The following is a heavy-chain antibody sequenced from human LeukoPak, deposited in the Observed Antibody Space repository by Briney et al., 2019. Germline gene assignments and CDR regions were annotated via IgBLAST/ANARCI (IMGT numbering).Heavy chain of an antibody. Sequence: SETLPLXCAVYGGSFSGYYWSWIRRPPGKGLEWIGEINHSGSTNYNPSLKSRVTISVVTSKNQFSLKLSSVTAADTAVYYCARKGPKVTIFGVVNRKTYMDVWGKGTTVTVSS. J-gene: IGHJ6*03. V-gene: IGHV4-34*01. CDR3: ARKGPKVTIFGVVNRKTYMDV. D-gene: IGHD3-3*01. CDR2: INHSGST. CDR1: GGSFSGYY.